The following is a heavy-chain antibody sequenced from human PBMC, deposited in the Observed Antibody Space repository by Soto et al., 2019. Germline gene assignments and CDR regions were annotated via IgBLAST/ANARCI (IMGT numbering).Heavy chain of an antibody. CDR3: AKDRRADWESFYYSAMDV. V-gene: IGHV1-69*01. D-gene: IGHD1-26*01. Sequence: QVQLVQSGAEVKKPGSSVKVSCKASGGTFSSFTISWVRQAPGQGLEWMGGIIPIYGTANYAQKFQGRVTITADASTRTAYMERSSMRSEDTAVYYCAKDRRADWESFYYSAMDVWGQGTTVTFSS. CDR1: GGTFSSFT. CDR2: IIPIYGTA. J-gene: IGHJ6*02.